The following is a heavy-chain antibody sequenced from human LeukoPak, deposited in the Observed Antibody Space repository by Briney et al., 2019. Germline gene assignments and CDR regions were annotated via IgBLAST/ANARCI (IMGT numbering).Heavy chain of an antibody. CDR1: GFTFSSYG. V-gene: IGHV3-33*01. J-gene: IGHJ3*02. CDR3: ARGKMQLWLITMNDAFDI. D-gene: IGHD5-18*01. Sequence: GGSLRLSCAASGFTFSSYGMHWVRQAPGKGLEWVAVIWYDGSNKYYADSVKGRFTISSDNSKNTLYLQMNSLRAEDTAVYYCARGKMQLWLITMNDAFDIWGQGTMVTVSS. CDR2: IWYDGSNK.